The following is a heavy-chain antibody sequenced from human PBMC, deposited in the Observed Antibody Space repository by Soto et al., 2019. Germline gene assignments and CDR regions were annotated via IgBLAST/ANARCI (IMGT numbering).Heavy chain of an antibody. J-gene: IGHJ6*03. CDR1: GFTFTSSA. D-gene: IGHD1-26*01. CDR2: IVVGSGNT. Sequence: ASVKVSCKASGFTFTSSAMQWVRQARGQRLEWIGWIVVGSGNTNYAQKFQERVTITRDMSTSTAYMELSSLRSEDTAVYYCAVGRRGRVCNGDNYYYYMDVWGKGTTVTV. V-gene: IGHV1-58*02. CDR3: AVGRRGRVCNGDNYYYYMDV.